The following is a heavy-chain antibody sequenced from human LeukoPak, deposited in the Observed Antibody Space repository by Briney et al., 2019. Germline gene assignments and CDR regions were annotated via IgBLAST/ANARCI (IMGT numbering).Heavy chain of an antibody. CDR2: IYYSGST. CDR1: GGSISGRTYY. CDR3: ARVGTAMGSSFDY. D-gene: IGHD5-18*01. V-gene: IGHV4-39*02. J-gene: IGHJ4*02. Sequence: SETLSLTCTVSGGSISGRTYYWGWIRQPPGKGLEWIGSIYYSGSTYFNPSLKSRVTISVDTSKNHFSLKLSSVTAADTAVYYCARVGTAMGSSFDYWGQGTLVTVSS.